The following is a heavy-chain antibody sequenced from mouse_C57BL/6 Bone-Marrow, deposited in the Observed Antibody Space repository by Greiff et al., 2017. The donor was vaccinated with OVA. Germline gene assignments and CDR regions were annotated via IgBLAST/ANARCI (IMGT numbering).Heavy chain of an antibody. CDR1: GYTFTSYW. CDR3: ARPTMVTTGFAY. CDR2: IYPGSGST. V-gene: IGHV1-55*01. Sequence: VQLQQSGAELVKPGASVKMSCKASGYTFTSYWITWVKQRPGQGLEWIGDIYPGSGSTNYNEKFKSKATLTVDTSSSTAYMQLSSLTSEDSAVYYCARPTMVTTGFAYWGQGTLVTVSA. J-gene: IGHJ3*01. D-gene: IGHD2-9*01.